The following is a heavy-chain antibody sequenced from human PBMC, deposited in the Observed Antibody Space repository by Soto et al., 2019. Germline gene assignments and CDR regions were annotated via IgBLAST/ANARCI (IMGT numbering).Heavy chain of an antibody. CDR3: TTDFFDYGPSYYYYGMDV. D-gene: IGHD4-17*01. J-gene: IGHJ6*02. V-gene: IGHV3-15*07. Sequence: GGSLRLSCAASGFTFSNAWMNWVRQAPGKGLEWVGRIKSKTDGGTTDYAAPVKGRFTISRDDSKNTLYLQMNSLKTEDTAVYYCTTDFFDYGPSYYYYGMDVWGQGTTVTVSS. CDR1: GFTFSNAW. CDR2: IKSKTDGGTT.